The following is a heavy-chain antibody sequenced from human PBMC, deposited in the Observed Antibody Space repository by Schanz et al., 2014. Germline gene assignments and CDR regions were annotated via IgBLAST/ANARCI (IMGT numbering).Heavy chain of an antibody. CDR1: GSTFSAYW. CDR3: VRAGYETTGYYHLESWVGDYFDS. V-gene: IGHV3-74*01. J-gene: IGHJ4*02. CDR2: INTDETTT. D-gene: IGHD3-22*01. Sequence: EVTLVESGGGLVQPGGSLRLSCAASGSTFSAYWMHWVRQVPGKGLVWIARINTDETTTKYADSVRGRFTISRDNSKNMVYLQMNSLRAEDTAVYYCVRAGYETTGYYHLESWVGDYFDSWGQGALVTVSS.